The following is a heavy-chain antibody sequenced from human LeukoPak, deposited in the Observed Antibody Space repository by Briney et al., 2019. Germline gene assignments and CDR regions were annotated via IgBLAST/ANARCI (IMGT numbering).Heavy chain of an antibody. J-gene: IGHJ4*02. Sequence: SETLSLTCTVSGGSISSSSYYWGWIRQPPGKGLEWIGSIYYSGSTYYNPSLKSRVTISVDKSKNQFSLKLSSVTAADTAVYYCARDLGPMVRGVLHWGQGTLVTVSS. CDR1: GGSISSSSYY. V-gene: IGHV4-39*07. D-gene: IGHD3-10*01. CDR3: ARDLGPMVRGVLH. CDR2: IYYSGST.